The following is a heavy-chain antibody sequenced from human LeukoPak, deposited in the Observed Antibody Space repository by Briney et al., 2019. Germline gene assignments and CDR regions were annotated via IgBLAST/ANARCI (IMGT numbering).Heavy chain of an antibody. CDR1: AFTFSSYS. V-gene: IGHV3-21*01. J-gene: IGHJ3*02. CDR3: ARETQEEAFDI. CDR2: ISSRGNYI. Sequence: PGGSLRLSCAASAFTFSSYSMNWVRQAPGKGLEWVSPISSRGNYIYYADSVKGRFTISRDNAQNSLYLQMNSLRVEDTAVYYCARETQEEAFDIWGQGTMVTVSS.